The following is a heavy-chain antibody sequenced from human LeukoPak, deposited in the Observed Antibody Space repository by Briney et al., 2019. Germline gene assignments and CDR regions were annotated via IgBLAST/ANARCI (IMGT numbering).Heavy chain of an antibody. Sequence: GSLRLPCSAPGFTFSEYQMNWIRPAPGKGLEWIGEIYHSGSTNYNPPLKSRVTISVDKSKNQFSLKLSSVTAADTAVYYCARGVGYGDYFDYWGQGTLVTVSS. CDR1: GFTFSEYQ. J-gene: IGHJ4*02. D-gene: IGHD4-17*01. CDR2: IYHSGST. CDR3: ARGVGYGDYFDY. V-gene: IGHV4-34*01.